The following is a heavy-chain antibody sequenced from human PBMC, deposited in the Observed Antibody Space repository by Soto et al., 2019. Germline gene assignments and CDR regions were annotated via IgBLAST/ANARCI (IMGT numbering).Heavy chain of an antibody. V-gene: IGHV4-34*01. CDR1: GESFSGYY. D-gene: IGHD6-13*01. Sequence: SETLSLTCAVYGESFSGYYWSWIRQPPGKGLEWIGEINHSGSTNYNPSLKSRVTISVDTSKNQFSLKLSSVTAADTAVYYCATTKGIAAAGTYYYYYMDVWGKGTTVTVSS. CDR3: ATTKGIAAAGTYYYYYMDV. CDR2: INHSGST. J-gene: IGHJ6*03.